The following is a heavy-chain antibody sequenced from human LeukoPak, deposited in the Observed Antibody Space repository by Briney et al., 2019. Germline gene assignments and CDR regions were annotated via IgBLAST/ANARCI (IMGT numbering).Heavy chain of an antibody. CDR3: ARDGDSSGYYVNFDY. CDR2: FNSDGSST. J-gene: IGHJ4*02. CDR1: GFTFSSYW. V-gene: IGHV3-74*01. Sequence: GGSLRLSCAASGFTFSSYWMHWVRQSPGKGLVWVSRFNSDGSSTSYADSVKGRVTISRDNAKNTLYLQMNSLRAEDTAVYYCARDGDSSGYYVNFDYWGQGTLVTVSS. D-gene: IGHD3-22*01.